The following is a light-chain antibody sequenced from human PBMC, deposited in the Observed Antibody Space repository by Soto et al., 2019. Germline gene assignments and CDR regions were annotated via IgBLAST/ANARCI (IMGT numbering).Light chain of an antibody. CDR3: QQYGSSGT. J-gene: IGKJ1*01. Sequence: EIELTQAPGTLSLSPGESATLSCSASQSVSNNYLAWYQQKPGQAPRLLIYGASNRATGIPDRFSGSGSGTELPLTISRLEPEDFAVYYCQQYGSSGTFGQGTKVDIK. CDR2: GAS. CDR1: QSVSNNY. V-gene: IGKV3-20*01.